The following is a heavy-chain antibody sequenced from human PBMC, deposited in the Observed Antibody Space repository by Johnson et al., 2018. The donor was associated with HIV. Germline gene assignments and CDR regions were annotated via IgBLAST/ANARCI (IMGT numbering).Heavy chain of an antibody. D-gene: IGHD5-18*01. CDR3: AKDLSGYSYGYGAFDI. CDR1: GFTFSSYA. Sequence: VQLVESGGGVVQPGRSLRLSCAASGFTFSSYAMHWVRQAPGKGLEWVAVISYDGSNKYYADSVKGRFTISRDNSKNTLYLQMNSLRAEDTAVYYCAKDLSGYSYGYGAFDIWGQGTMVTVSS. CDR2: ISYDGSNK. V-gene: IGHV3-30-3*01. J-gene: IGHJ3*02.